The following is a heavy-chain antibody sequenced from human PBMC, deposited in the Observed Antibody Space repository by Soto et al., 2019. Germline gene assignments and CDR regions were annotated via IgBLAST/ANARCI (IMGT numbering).Heavy chain of an antibody. CDR2: ISYDGGVT. CDR1: GFTFSTYG. J-gene: IGHJ4*02. V-gene: IGHV3-30*18. CDR3: AKGRLAYSGSYSVDY. D-gene: IGHD1-26*01. Sequence: QLQLVESGGGVVQPGKSLRLSCAASGFTFSTYGMHWVRQAPGKGLEWVALISYDGGVTKYVDSVKGRFTISSDSSTNTLFLQMNSLRAEDTAVYYCAKGRLAYSGSYSVDYWGQGTLVTVSS.